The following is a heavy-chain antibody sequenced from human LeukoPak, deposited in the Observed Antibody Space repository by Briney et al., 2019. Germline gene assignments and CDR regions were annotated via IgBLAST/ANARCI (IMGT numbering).Heavy chain of an antibody. J-gene: IGHJ5*02. CDR2: ISAYNGNT. CDR3: ARAKIGPNYYGSGSYVGSVGGNWFDP. CDR1: GGTFSSYA. Sequence: ASVKVSCKASGGTFSSYAISWVRQAPGQGLEWMGGISAYNGNTNYAQKLQGRVTMTTDTSTSTAYMELRSLRSDDTAVYYCARAKIGPNYYGSGSYVGSVGGNWFDPWGQGTLVTVSS. D-gene: IGHD3-10*01. V-gene: IGHV1-18*01.